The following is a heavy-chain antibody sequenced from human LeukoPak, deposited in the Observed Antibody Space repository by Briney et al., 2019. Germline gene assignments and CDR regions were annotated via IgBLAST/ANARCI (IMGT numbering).Heavy chain of an antibody. CDR2: INSDGSST. CDR1: GFTFSSYW. V-gene: IGHV3-74*01. Sequence: GGSLRLSCAASGFTFSSYWMHWVRQAPGKGLVWVSRINSDGSSTSYADSVKGRFTISRDNAKNTLYLQMNSLRAEDTAVYYCARDTGGSGSYRSYYYMDVWGKGTTVTISS. J-gene: IGHJ6*03. CDR3: ARDTGGSGSYRSYYYMDV. D-gene: IGHD3-10*01.